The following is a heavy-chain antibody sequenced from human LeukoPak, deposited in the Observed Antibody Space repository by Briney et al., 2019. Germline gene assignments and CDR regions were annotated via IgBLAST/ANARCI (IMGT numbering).Heavy chain of an antibody. CDR3: ANSGSYSPIDY. CDR1: GFTFSDHY. CDR2: IRKSTNSYSS. V-gene: IGHV3-72*01. D-gene: IGHD1-26*01. J-gene: IGHJ4*02. Sequence: GGSLRLSCAASGFTFSDHYMDWVRQAPEKGLEWVGRIRKSTNSYSSAYAASVKGRFTISRDDSKYSLYLPMNRLQTGDTAVYYCANSGSYSPIDYWGQGTLVTVSS.